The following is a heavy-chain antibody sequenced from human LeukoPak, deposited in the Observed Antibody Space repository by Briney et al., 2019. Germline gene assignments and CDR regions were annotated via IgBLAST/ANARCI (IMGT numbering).Heavy chain of an antibody. J-gene: IGHJ6*03. CDR2: ISAYNGNT. V-gene: IGHV1-18*01. Sequence: ASVKVSCKASGYTFSSHDISRVRQAPGQGLEWMGWISAYNGNTNYAQKLQGRVTITTDISTSTAYMELRSLRSDDTAVYYCARDTVITAQYYYYMDVWGKGTTVTVSS. CDR1: GYTFSSHD. D-gene: IGHD4-11*01. CDR3: ARDTVITAQYYYYMDV.